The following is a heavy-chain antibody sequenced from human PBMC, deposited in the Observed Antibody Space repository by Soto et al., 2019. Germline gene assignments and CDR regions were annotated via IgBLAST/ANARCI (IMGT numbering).Heavy chain of an antibody. D-gene: IGHD3-16*01. V-gene: IGHV1-2*02. Sequence: QVQLVQSGAEVKKPGASVKVSCKASGYTFTGYYMHWVRQAPGQGLEWMGWINPNSGGTHYAQKFQGRVTMTRDTSISTAYMELSRLRSDDTAVYYCARSYDYVAWFDPWGQGTLVTVSS. CDR2: INPNSGGT. CDR3: ARSYDYVAWFDP. J-gene: IGHJ5*02. CDR1: GYTFTGYY.